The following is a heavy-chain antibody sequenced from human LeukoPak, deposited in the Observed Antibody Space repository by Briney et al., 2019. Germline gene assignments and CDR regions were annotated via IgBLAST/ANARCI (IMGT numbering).Heavy chain of an antibody. CDR2: MNPNSGNT. D-gene: IGHD3-3*01. CDR1: GYTFTSYD. J-gene: IGHJ6*02. Sequence: ASVKVSCKASGYTFTSYDINWVRQATGQGLEWMGWMNPNSGNTGYAQEFQGRVTMTRNTSISTAYMELSSLRSEDTAVYYCARTDYDFWTYYYYYGMDVWGQGTTVTVSS. CDR3: ARTDYDFWTYYYYYGMDV. V-gene: IGHV1-8*01.